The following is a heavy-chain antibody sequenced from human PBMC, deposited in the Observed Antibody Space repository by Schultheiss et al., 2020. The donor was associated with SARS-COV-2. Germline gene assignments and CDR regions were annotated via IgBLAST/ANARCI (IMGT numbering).Heavy chain of an antibody. Sequence: SETLSLTCTVSGGSISSYYWSWIRQPPGKGLEWIGEINHSGSTNYNPSLKSRVTISVDTSKNQFSLRLDSVTAADTAVYFCARYKGELLWFGESPNYHYYGMDVWGQGTTVTVSS. D-gene: IGHD3-10*01. CDR2: INHSGST. CDR1: GGSISSYY. CDR3: ARYKGELLWFGESPNYHYYGMDV. V-gene: IGHV4-34*01. J-gene: IGHJ6*02.